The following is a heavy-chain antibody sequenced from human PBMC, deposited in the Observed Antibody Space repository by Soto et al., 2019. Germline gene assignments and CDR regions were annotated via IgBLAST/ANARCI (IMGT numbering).Heavy chain of an antibody. CDR3: AREFPTIFGVVTSKDYGMDV. CDR1: GGTFSSYA. CDR2: IIPIFGTA. J-gene: IGHJ6*02. Sequence: SVKVSCKASGGTFSSYAISWVRQAPGQGLEWMGGIIPIFGTANYAQKFQSRVTITADESTSTAYMELSILRSEDTAVYYCAREFPTIFGVVTSKDYGMDVWGQGTTVTVSS. V-gene: IGHV1-69*13. D-gene: IGHD3-3*01.